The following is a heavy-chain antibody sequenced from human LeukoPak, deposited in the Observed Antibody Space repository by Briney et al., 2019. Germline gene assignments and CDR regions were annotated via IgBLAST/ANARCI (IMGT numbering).Heavy chain of an antibody. CDR3: ARMGYSSSWRFDY. Sequence: SGPALVKPTQTLTLTCTFSGFSLSTSGMRVSWIRQPPGTALEWLARIDWDDDTFYSTSLKTRLTISKDTSKNQVVLTMTNMDPVDTATYYCARMGYSSSWRFDYWGQGTLVTVSS. D-gene: IGHD6-13*01. CDR1: GFSLSTSGMR. V-gene: IGHV2-70*04. J-gene: IGHJ4*02. CDR2: IDWDDDT.